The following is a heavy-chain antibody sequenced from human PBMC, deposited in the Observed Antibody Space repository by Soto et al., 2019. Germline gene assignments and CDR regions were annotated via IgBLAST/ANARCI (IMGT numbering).Heavy chain of an antibody. CDR2: IDYSGST. Sequence: SETLSLACTVSGGSLSSSSYYWGWIRQPPGKGLEWIGRIDYSGSTYYNPSLKSRVTISVDTSKNKFSLKLSSVTASATAVYYCARLLCGSSCYYYYGMDVWGQGTRVTVYS. V-gene: IGHV4-39*01. CDR1: GGSLSSSSYY. J-gene: IGHJ6*02. CDR3: ARLLCGSSCYYYYGMDV. D-gene: IGHD1-26*01.